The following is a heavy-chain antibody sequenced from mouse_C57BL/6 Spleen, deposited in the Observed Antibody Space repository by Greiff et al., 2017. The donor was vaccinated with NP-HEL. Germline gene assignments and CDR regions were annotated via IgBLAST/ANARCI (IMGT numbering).Heavy chain of an antibody. Sequence: VKLMESGAELARPGASVKLSCKASGYTFTSYGISWVKQRTGQGLEWIGEIYPRSGNTYYNEKFKGKATLTADKSSSTAYMELRSLTSEDSAVYFCARGGYYGSSSYAMDYWGQGTSVTVSS. CDR3: ARGGYYGSSSYAMDY. CDR2: IYPRSGNT. CDR1: GYTFTSYG. V-gene: IGHV1-81*01. J-gene: IGHJ4*01. D-gene: IGHD1-1*01.